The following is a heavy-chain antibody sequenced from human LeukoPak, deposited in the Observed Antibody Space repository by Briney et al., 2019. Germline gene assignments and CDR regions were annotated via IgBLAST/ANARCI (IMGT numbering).Heavy chain of an antibody. J-gene: IGHJ4*02. CDR1: GYTFTGYY. V-gene: IGHV1-2*02. CDR3: ARGRSGWHRNFDY. Sequence: ASVKVSCKASGYTFTGYYMRWVRQAPGQGLEWMGWINPNSGGTNYAQKFQGRVTMTRDTSISTAYMELSRLRSDDTAVYYCARGRSGWHRNFDYWGQGTLVTVSS. D-gene: IGHD6-19*01. CDR2: INPNSGGT.